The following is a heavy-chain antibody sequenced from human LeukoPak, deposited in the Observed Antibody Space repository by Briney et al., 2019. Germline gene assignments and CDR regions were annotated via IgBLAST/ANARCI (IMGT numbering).Heavy chain of an antibody. J-gene: IGHJ4*02. Sequence: NPSETLSLTCAVSGYSIRSGYYWGWIRQPPGKGLEWIGSIYHSGSTHYNPSLKGRVTISIDTSKNHLSLEVTSVTASDTAVYCCAKNGYQYGFDWWGQGTLVTVSS. CDR3: AKNGYQYGFDW. V-gene: IGHV4-38-2*01. CDR2: IYHSGST. CDR1: GYSIRSGYY. D-gene: IGHD5-18*01.